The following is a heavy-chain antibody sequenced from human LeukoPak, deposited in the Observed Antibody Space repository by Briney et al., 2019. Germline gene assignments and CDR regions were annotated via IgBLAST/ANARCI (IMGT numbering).Heavy chain of an antibody. J-gene: IGHJ1*01. V-gene: IGHV4-4*02. CDR2: IFHSGST. CDR1: SGSIFSSNW. D-gene: IGHD3-22*01. Sequence: SETLSLTCTVSSGSIFSSNWWSWVRQPPGKGLEWIGQIFHSGSTSYSPSLKSRVTISMDKSKNQISLRLTSVTAADTAVYYCARSRPGSGYYPEYFQHWAQGTLVTVSS. CDR3: ARSRPGSGYYPEYFQH.